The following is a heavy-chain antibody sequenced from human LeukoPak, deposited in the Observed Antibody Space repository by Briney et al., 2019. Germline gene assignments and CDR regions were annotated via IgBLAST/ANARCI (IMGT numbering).Heavy chain of an antibody. Sequence: PSQTPSLTCTVSGDSVSSGGHYWNWLRQRPGKGLEWIGYIFYTGSTYYNPSLKSRVTISVDTSKNQFSLKVSSVTAADTAVYYCARSPGIWNEYGRLEYWGQGALVTVSS. CDR1: GDSVSSGGHY. CDR2: IFYTGST. CDR3: ARSPGIWNEYGRLEY. J-gene: IGHJ4*02. V-gene: IGHV4-31*03. D-gene: IGHD1-1*01.